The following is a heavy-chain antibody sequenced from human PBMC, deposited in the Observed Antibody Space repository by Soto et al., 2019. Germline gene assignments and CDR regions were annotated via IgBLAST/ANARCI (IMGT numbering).Heavy chain of an antibody. V-gene: IGHV1-69*02. CDR3: AKGGLDYSPRDS. J-gene: IGHJ4*02. CDR1: GVTFNNYT. Sequence: QVQLVQSGAEVKKPGSSVRVACKASGVTFNNYTVTWVRQAPGQGLEWMGRITPVLDIANYEQKFQDRVTITADKSATTTDMDLWRLTSDDTAIYYCAKGGLDYSPRDSWGQGTLVTVSS. CDR2: ITPVLDIA. D-gene: IGHD2-21*01.